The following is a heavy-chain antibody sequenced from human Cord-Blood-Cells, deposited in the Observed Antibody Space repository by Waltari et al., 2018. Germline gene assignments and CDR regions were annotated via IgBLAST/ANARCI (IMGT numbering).Heavy chain of an antibody. J-gene: IGHJ2*01. CDR3: AHAYYDSSGYYYPNWYFDL. CDR1: GGSISSSSYY. D-gene: IGHD3-22*01. Sequence: QLQLQESGPGLVKPSATLSLTCTVSGGSISSSSYYWGWIRQPPGKGLEWIGSIYYSGSTYYNPSLKSRVTISVDTSKNQFSLKLSSVTAADTAVYYCAHAYYDSSGYYYPNWYFDLWGRGTLVTVSS. CDR2: IYYSGST. V-gene: IGHV4-39*01.